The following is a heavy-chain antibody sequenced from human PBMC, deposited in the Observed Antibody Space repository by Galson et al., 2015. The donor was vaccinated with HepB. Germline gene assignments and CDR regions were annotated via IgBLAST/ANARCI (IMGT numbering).Heavy chain of an antibody. CDR1: GFTFSNYD. CDR2: ISGSGAST. V-gene: IGHV3-23*01. Sequence: SLRLSCAASGFTFSNYDMSWVRQAPGKGLEWVSGISGSGASTYYADSVKGRFTVSRDNSKNTLFLQMNSLRAEDTAVYYCAKGRSGQPSGGNNWFDPWGQGTLVTVSS. D-gene: IGHD3-3*01. J-gene: IGHJ5*02. CDR3: AKGRSGQPSGGNNWFDP.